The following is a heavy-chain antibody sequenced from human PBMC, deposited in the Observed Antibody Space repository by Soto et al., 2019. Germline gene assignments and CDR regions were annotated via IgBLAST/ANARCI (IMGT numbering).Heavy chain of an antibody. J-gene: IGHJ4*02. CDR3: ARARSSSPGLYFDY. CDR2: IYTTEST. Sequence: SETLSLTCTVSGGSISSYYWSWIRQPAGKGMEWIGRIYTTESTNYNPSLKSRVTMSIDTSNNQFSLKLSSLTAADTAVYYCARARSSSPGLYFDYWGQGTLVTVST. D-gene: IGHD6-19*01. CDR1: GGSISSYY. V-gene: IGHV4-4*07.